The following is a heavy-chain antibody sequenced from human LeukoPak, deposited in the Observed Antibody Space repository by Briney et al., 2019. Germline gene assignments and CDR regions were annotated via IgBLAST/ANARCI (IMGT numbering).Heavy chain of an antibody. CDR2: IDGDGSSR. Sequence: GGSLRLSCAASGFTFTSYWIHWVRQVPGKGLEWVSRIDGDGSSRSYADSVQGRFTISRDNGKKTVFLQMNSLSAEDTAVYYCARILEGYYYFGLDVWGQGTAVIVSS. J-gene: IGHJ6*02. CDR3: ARILEGYYYFGLDV. V-gene: IGHV3-74*01. CDR1: GFTFTSYW. D-gene: IGHD3/OR15-3a*01.